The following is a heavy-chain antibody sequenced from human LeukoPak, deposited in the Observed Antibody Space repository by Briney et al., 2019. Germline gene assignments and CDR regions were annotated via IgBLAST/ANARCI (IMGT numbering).Heavy chain of an antibody. V-gene: IGHV4-4*07. CDR3: ARDRGEPYDFWSGYPINWFDP. CDR2: IYTSGST. D-gene: IGHD3-3*01. J-gene: IGHJ5*02. CDR1: GGSISSYY. Sequence: SETLSLTCTVSGGSISSYYWGWIRQPAGKGLEWIGRIYTSGSTNYNPSLKSRVTMSVDTSKNQFSLKLSSVTAADTAVYYCARDRGEPYDFWSGYPINWFDPWGQGTLVTVSS.